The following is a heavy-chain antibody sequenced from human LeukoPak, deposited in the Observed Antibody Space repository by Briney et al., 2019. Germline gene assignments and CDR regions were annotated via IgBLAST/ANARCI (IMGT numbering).Heavy chain of an antibody. CDR2: IKSKTDGGTT. V-gene: IGHV3-15*01. CDR1: GFTFSSYA. CDR3: TTDGIVVVPARMFDP. Sequence: PGGSLRLSCAASGFTFSSYAMHWVRQAPGKGLEWVGRIKSKTDGGTTDYAAPVKGRFTISRDDSKNTLYLQMNSLKTEDTAVYYCTTDGIVVVPARMFDPWGQGTLVTVSS. D-gene: IGHD2-2*01. J-gene: IGHJ5*02.